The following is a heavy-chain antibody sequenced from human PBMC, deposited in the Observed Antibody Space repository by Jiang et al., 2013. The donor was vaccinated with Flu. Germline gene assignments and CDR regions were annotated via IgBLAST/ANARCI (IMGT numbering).Heavy chain of an antibody. CDR3: AGLGYCSGGSCYLNAFDI. V-gene: IGHV4-59*08. Sequence: EWIGYIYYSGGTNYNPPSKSRVTISVDTSKNQXSLKLSSVTAADTAVYYCAGLGYCSGGSCYLNAFDIWGQGTMVTVSS. CDR2: IYYSGGT. J-gene: IGHJ3*02. D-gene: IGHD2-15*01.